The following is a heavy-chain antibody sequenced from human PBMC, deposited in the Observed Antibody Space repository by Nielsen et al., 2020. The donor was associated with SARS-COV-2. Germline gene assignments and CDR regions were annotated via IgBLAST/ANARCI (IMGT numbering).Heavy chain of an antibody. D-gene: IGHD1-26*01. CDR2: ISSSSYI. V-gene: IGHV3-69-1*01. Sequence: WIRQPPGKGLEWVSSISSSSYIYYADSVKGRFTISRDNAKNTLYLQMNSLRAEDTAVYYCARDSGSNWDYFDYWGQGTLVTVSS. CDR3: ARDSGSNWDYFDY. J-gene: IGHJ4*02.